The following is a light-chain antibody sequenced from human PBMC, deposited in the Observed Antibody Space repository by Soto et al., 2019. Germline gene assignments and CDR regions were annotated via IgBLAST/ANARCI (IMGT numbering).Light chain of an antibody. V-gene: IGLV2-8*01. J-gene: IGLJ3*02. CDR3: SSYAGSSSLV. Sequence: QSALTQPPSASGSPGQSVTISCTGASSDVGGYNYVSWYQQHSGKAPKLIIYEVNKRPSGVPDRFSGSKSANTASLTVSGLQVEDEADYYCSSYAGSSSLVFGGGTKVTVL. CDR1: SSDVGGYNY. CDR2: EVN.